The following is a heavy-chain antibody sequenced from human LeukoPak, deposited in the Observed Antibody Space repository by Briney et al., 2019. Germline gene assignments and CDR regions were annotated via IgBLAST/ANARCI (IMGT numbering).Heavy chain of an antibody. CDR1: GFTFDNYA. D-gene: IGHD3-10*02. V-gene: IGHV3-23*01. J-gene: IGHJ3*02. CDR2: ISGGGAKR. Sequence: GGSLRLSCAASGFTFDNYAMNWVRQAPGKGLEWVSYISGGGAKRHYSDSVKGRFTISRDNPKNTLYLQIKNLRAEDTAMYYCAKCSAGYYNDAFDIWGRGTMVTVFS. CDR3: AKCSAGYYNDAFDI.